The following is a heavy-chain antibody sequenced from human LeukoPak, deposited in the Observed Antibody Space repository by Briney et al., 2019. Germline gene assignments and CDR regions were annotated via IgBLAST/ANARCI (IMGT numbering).Heavy chain of an antibody. J-gene: IGHJ4*02. D-gene: IGHD3-9*01. Sequence: GGSLRLSCAASGFTFSSYWMSWVRQAPGKGLEWVANIKQDGSEKYYVDSVKGRFTISRDNAKNSLYLQMNSLGAEDTAVYYCARVPRADILTGYYSPYYFDYWGQGTLVTVSS. V-gene: IGHV3-7*01. CDR3: ARVPRADILTGYYSPYYFDY. CDR1: GFTFSSYW. CDR2: IKQDGSEK.